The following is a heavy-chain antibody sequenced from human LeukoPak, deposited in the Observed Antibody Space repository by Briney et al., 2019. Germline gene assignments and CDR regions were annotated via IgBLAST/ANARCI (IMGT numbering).Heavy chain of an antibody. CDR2: INHRGST. CDR3: AGKAVAGPYFDY. V-gene: IGHV4-34*01. D-gene: IGHD6-19*01. J-gene: IGHJ4*02. CDR1: GGSLSGYY. Sequence: SETLSLTCAVYGGSLSGYYWSWIRQPPAKGLEWIGEINHRGSTNYNPSLQRRVTISVDTSKNQFSLKRSSVTAADTAVYYCAGKAVAGPYFDYWGQGTLVTVSS.